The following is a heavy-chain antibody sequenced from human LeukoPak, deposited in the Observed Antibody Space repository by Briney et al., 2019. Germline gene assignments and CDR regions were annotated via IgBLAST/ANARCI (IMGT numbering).Heavy chain of an antibody. V-gene: IGHV3-11*06. Sequence: PGGSLRLSCAASGFTFSSYEMSWIRQAPGKGLEWVSYISSSSSYTNYADSVKGRFTISRDNAKNSLYLQMNSLRAEDTAVYYCAPYSSRSRAFDYWGQGTLVTVSS. J-gene: IGHJ4*02. D-gene: IGHD6-13*01. CDR1: GFTFSSYE. CDR3: APYSSRSRAFDY. CDR2: ISSSSSYT.